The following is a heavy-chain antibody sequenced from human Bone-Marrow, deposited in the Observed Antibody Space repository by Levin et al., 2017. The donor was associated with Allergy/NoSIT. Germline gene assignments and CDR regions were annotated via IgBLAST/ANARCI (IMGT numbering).Heavy chain of an antibody. CDR3: ARDQFRRATIGARWFDP. V-gene: IGHV3-7*01. Sequence: ETLSLTCAASGFTFSNSWMSWVRQAPGKGLEWVANIKEDGSEKYYVDSVKSRFTISRDNAKNSLYVQMNSLRAEDTAVYYCARDQFRRATIGARWFDPWGQGTLVTVSS. J-gene: IGHJ5*02. D-gene: IGHD5-24*01. CDR1: GFTFSNSW. CDR2: IKEDGSEK.